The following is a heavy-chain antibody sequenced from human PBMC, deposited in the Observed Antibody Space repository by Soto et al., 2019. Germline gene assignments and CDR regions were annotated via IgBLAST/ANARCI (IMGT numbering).Heavy chain of an antibody. CDR2: FDPGDGET. Sequence: ASVKVSCKVSGYALTKLSMHWVREAPGKGLEWMGGKGSFDPGDGETIYAQKFQGRLTMSEDSSRDTAYMELSSLRSEDTAVYYCATLRGRHALDIWGQGTKVTVSS. V-gene: IGHV1-24*01. J-gene: IGHJ3*02. D-gene: IGHD4-17*01. CDR3: ATLRGRHALDI. CDR1: GYALTKLS.